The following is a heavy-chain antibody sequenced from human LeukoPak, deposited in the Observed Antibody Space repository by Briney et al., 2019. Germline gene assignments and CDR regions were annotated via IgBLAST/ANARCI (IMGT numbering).Heavy chain of an antibody. D-gene: IGHD6-6*01. CDR2: INPNSGDT. V-gene: IGHV1-2*02. Sequence: ASVKVSCKASGYTFTGYYMHWVRQAPGQGLEWMGWINPNSGDTDYAEKFQGRVTMTRDTSISTAYMDLRRLRSDDTAVYYCARDYSSSSGYFDYWGQGTLVTVSS. J-gene: IGHJ4*02. CDR1: GYTFTGYY. CDR3: ARDYSSSSGYFDY.